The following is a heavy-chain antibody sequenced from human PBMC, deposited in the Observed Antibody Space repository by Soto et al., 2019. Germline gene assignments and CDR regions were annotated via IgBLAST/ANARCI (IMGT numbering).Heavy chain of an antibody. CDR1: GFTFSDYY. Sequence: PGGSLRLSCAASGFTFSDYYMSWIRQAPGKGLEWVSYISSSGSTIYYADSVKGRFTISRDNAKNSLYLQMNSLRAEDTAVYYCASTDFWSALKTLDYWGQGTLVTVSS. D-gene: IGHD3-3*01. CDR3: ASTDFWSALKTLDY. J-gene: IGHJ4*02. CDR2: ISSSGSTI. V-gene: IGHV3-11*01.